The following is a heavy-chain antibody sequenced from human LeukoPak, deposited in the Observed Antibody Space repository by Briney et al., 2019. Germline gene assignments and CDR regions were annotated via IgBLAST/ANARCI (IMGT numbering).Heavy chain of an antibody. CDR2: ISAYNGNT. CDR3: ARDYLTVTTKPFDY. CDR1: GYTFTSYG. V-gene: IGHV1-18*01. J-gene: IGHJ4*02. D-gene: IGHD4-17*01. Sequence: ASVKVSCKASGYTFTSYGISWVRQAPGQGLEWMGWISAYNGNTNYEQKLQGRVNMTTDTSTSTAYMELRSLRSDDTAVYYCARDYLTVTTKPFDYWGQGTLVTVSS.